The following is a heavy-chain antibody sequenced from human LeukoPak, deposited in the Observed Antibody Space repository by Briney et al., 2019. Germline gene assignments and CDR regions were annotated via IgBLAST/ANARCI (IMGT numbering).Heavy chain of an antibody. J-gene: IGHJ6*03. CDR1: GDSISTSSYY. CDR2: IYYSGST. D-gene: IGHD1-14*01. Sequence: SETLSLTCSVSGDSISTSSYYWGWIRQPPGKGLEWIGTIYYSGSTYYSPSLTSRVTISVDTSKNQFSLKLSSVTAADTAVYYCARALPGYYYYMDVWGKGTTVTISS. V-gene: IGHV4-39*07. CDR3: ARALPGYYYYMDV.